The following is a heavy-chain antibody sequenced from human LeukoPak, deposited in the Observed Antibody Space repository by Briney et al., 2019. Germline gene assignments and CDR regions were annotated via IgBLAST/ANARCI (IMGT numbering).Heavy chain of an antibody. CDR3: GYCSGGSCFDY. J-gene: IGHJ4*02. D-gene: IGHD2-15*01. V-gene: IGHV3-7*03. Sequence: GGSLRLSCAASGFTFSNYWMSWVRQAPGKGLERVANMNQDGSEKYYVDSVKGRFTISRDNAKNSLYLQMNGLRAEDTAVYYCGYCSGGSCFDYWGQGTLVTVSS. CDR1: GFTFSNYW. CDR2: MNQDGSEK.